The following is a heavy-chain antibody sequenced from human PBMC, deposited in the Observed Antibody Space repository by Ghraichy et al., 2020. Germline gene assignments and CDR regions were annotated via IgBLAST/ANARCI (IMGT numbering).Heavy chain of an antibody. J-gene: IGHJ4*02. CDR3: ARATVTTSWLSSYYFDY. D-gene: IGHD4-17*01. V-gene: IGHV3-64*01. CDR1: GFTFSSYA. Sequence: GGSLRLSCAASGFTFSSYAMHWVRQAPGKGLEYVSAISSNGGSTYYANSVKGRFTISRDNSKNTLYLQMGSLRAEDMAVYYCARATVTTSWLSSYYFDYWDQGTLVTVSS. CDR2: ISSNGGST.